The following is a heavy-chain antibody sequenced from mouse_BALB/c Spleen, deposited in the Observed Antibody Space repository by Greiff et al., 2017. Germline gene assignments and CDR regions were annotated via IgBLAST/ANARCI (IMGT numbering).Heavy chain of an antibody. CDR2: ISSGGST. CDR1: GFTFSSYA. J-gene: IGHJ2*01. V-gene: IGHV5-6-5*01. Sequence: EVQVVESGGGLVKPGGSLKLSCAASGFTFSSYAMSWVRQTPEKRLEWVASISSGGSTYYPDSVKGRFTISRDNARNILYLQMSSLRSEDTAMYYCARDPGGFDYWGQGTTLTVSS. CDR3: ARDPGGFDY.